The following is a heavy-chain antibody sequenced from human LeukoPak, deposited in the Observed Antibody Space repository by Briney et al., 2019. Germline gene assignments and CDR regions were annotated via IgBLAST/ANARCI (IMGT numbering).Heavy chain of an antibody. Sequence: SETLSLTCAVYGGSFSGYYWSWIRQPPGKGLEWIGEINHSGSTNYNPSLKSRVTISVDTSKNQFSLKLSSVTAADTAVYYCARYPLEWLLYGGEFDYWGQGTLVTVSS. V-gene: IGHV4-34*01. J-gene: IGHJ4*02. CDR1: GGSFSGYY. CDR3: ARYPLEWLLYGGEFDY. CDR2: INHSGST. D-gene: IGHD3-3*01.